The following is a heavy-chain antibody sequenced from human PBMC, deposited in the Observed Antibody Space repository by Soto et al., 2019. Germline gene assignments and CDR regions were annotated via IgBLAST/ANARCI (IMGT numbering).Heavy chain of an antibody. V-gene: IGHV3-64D*06. J-gene: IGHJ4*02. CDR3: VKDRYVDY. CDR2: ISSNGGST. Sequence: GGSLRLSCSVFGFAFSNYAMHWVRQAPGKGLQYVSSISSNGGSTYYADSVKGRFTISRDNSKNTLYPQMSSLRLEDTAVYYCVKDRYVDYWGQGSLVTVSS. CDR1: GFAFSNYA.